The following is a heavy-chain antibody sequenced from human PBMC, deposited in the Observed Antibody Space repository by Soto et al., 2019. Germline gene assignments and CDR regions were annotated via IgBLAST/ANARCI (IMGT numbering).Heavy chain of an antibody. V-gene: IGHV5-51*01. CDR3: ARGGRNFDFYMDV. Sequence: GESLKISCKGSGYSFTTFWIAWVRQMPGKGLEWMGIIYPGDSDTRYSPSFQGQVTISADKSISTAYLQWSSLKASDTAMYYCARGGRNFDFYMDVWGKGTTVTVSS. J-gene: IGHJ6*03. CDR1: GYSFTTFW. CDR2: IYPGDSDT. D-gene: IGHD1-7*01.